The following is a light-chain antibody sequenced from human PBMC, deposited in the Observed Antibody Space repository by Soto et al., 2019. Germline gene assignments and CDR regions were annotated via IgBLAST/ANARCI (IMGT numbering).Light chain of an antibody. CDR2: KAS. Sequence: DIQMTQSPSTLSASVGDRVTITCRASQSISSWLAWYQQKPGKAPKLLIYKASSLKGGVPSRFSGGGSGTEFTLTISSLQHDDFATYYCQQYNTYWTFGQGTKVEIK. J-gene: IGKJ1*01. CDR3: QQYNTYWT. V-gene: IGKV1-5*03. CDR1: QSISSW.